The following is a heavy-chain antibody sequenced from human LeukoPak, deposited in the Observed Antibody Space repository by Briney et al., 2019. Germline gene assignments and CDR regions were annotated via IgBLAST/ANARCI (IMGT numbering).Heavy chain of an antibody. CDR1: GFTFSNAW. Sequence: PGGSLRLSCAASGFTFSNAWMSWVRQAPGKGLEWVANMNQDGSGKYYVDSAKGRFAISRDNAKNSLYLQMNNLRAEDTAVYYCARDNDRKDDSWGQGTLVTVSS. CDR2: MNQDGSGK. J-gene: IGHJ5*02. V-gene: IGHV3-7*01. CDR3: ARDNDRKDDS. D-gene: IGHD3-16*01.